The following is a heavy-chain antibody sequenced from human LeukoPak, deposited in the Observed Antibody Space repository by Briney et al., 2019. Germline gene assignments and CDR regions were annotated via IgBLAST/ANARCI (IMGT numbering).Heavy chain of an antibody. D-gene: IGHD2-15*01. CDR1: GGSISSYY. CDR2: IYYSGST. CDR3: ARDQREYCSGGSCYPFWFDP. Sequence: SETLSLTCTVSGGSISSYYWSWIRQPQGKGLEWIGYIYYSGSTNYNPSLKSRVTISVDTSKNQFSLKLSSVTAADTAVYYCARDQREYCSGGSCYPFWFDPWGQGTLGTVSS. J-gene: IGHJ5*02. V-gene: IGHV4-59*01.